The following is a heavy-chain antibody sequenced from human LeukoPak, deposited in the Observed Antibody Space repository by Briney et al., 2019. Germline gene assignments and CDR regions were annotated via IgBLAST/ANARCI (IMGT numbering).Heavy chain of an antibody. CDR2: INAGNGDT. CDR3: ARDDCGDTCYPGGY. D-gene: IGHD2-21*01. J-gene: IGHJ4*02. Sequence: ASETVSCNASGYTFTNYVIHWVRQAPRQPPEWMGWINAGNGDTKYSHHFQGRVTITRDTSASTAYVEMSSLTSEDTALYYCARDDCGDTCYPGGYWGQGTLVTVSS. CDR1: GYTFTNYV. V-gene: IGHV1-3*01.